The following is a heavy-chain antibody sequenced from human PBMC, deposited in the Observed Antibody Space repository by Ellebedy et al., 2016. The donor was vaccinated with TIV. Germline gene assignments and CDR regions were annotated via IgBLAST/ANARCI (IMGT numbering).Heavy chain of an antibody. D-gene: IGHD3-10*01. CDR1: GFTFSSYG. V-gene: IGHV3-33*01. CDR3: ARKHLYGLD. J-gene: IGHJ4*02. CDR2: IWYDGSKK. Sequence: GESLKISCAASGFTFSSYGMHWVRQAPGKGLEWVAVIWYDGSKKYYADSVKGRFTIYRDNSKNTLYLQMNSLRAEDTAVYYCARKHLYGLDWGQGTLVTVSS.